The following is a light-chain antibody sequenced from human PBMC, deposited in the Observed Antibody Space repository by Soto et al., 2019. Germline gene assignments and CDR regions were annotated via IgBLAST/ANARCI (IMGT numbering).Light chain of an antibody. V-gene: IGKV3-11*01. CDR2: DAS. J-gene: IGKJ5*01. CDR3: QQSYGTPIT. Sequence: IVLTQSPATLSLSPGERATLSCRASQSLINFVAWYQHKPGQPPRLLIYDASKRATGIPTRFSGSGSGTDFTLTISSLQPEDFAAYYCQQSYGTPITFGQGTRLEI. CDR1: QSLINF.